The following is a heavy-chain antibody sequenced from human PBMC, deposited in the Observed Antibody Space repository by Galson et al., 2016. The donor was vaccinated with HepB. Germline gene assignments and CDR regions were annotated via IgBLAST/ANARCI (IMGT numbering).Heavy chain of an antibody. J-gene: IGHJ6*02. CDR2: IIPVYRTA. Sequence: SVKVSCKASGGTFTNYAISWVRQAPGQGLEWMGGIIPVYRTAHYAQKFQGRVTITADDSTSTAYLELSSLRSEDTAVYYCLRSDGWLSPARDFYYGMDVWGQGTTVTVSS. CDR1: GGTFTNYA. V-gene: IGHV1-69*13. D-gene: IGHD5-24*01. CDR3: LRSDGWLSPARDFYYGMDV.